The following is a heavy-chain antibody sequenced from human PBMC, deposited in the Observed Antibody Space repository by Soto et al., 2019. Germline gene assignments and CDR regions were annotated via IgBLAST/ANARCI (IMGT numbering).Heavy chain of an antibody. D-gene: IGHD1-1*01. CDR2: ISSSLGHT. V-gene: IGHV3-11*03. CDR3: AANWNFGLNF. Sequence: GGSLRLSCVASGFDFSDFHISWVRQAPGKGLEWISYISSSLGHTDYAESVKGRFTISRDNAKSSVFLEMSELRSDDTAVYYCAANWNFGLNFWGQGTLVTVSS. J-gene: IGHJ4*02. CDR1: GFDFSDFH.